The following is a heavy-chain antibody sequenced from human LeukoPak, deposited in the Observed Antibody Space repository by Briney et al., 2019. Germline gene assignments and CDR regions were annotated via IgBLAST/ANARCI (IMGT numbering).Heavy chain of an antibody. V-gene: IGHV1-69*04. CDR1: GGTFSSYA. D-gene: IGHD5-18*01. CDR2: IIPILGIA. J-gene: IGHJ3*02. CDR3: AREDTAMVTDAFDI. Sequence: SVKVSCKASGGTFSSYAISWVRQAPGQGLEWMGRIIPILGIANYAQKFQGRVTITADKSTSTAYMELSSLRSEDTAVYYCAREDTAMVTDAFDIWGQGTMVTVSS.